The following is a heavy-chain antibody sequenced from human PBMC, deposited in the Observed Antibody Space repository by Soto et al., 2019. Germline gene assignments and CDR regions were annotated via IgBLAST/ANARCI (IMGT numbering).Heavy chain of an antibody. CDR3: ARDESPTVSNYGTYYYYYGMDV. CDR1: GFTFSSYA. Sequence: PGGSLRLSCAASGFTFSSYAMSWVRQAPGKGLEWVSVIRGSGGSKYYADSVRGRFTISRDNSKNTLYLQMNSLRAEDTAVYYCARDESPTVSNYGTYYYYYGMDVWGQGTTVTVSS. CDR2: IRGSGGSK. D-gene: IGHD4-4*01. J-gene: IGHJ6*02. V-gene: IGHV3-23*01.